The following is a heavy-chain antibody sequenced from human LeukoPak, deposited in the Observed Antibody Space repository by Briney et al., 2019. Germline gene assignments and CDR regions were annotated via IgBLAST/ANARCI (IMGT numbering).Heavy chain of an antibody. CDR2: IYYSGST. CDR1: GGSISSYY. J-gene: IGHJ6*02. Sequence: SETLFLTCNVSGGSISSYYWSWIRQPPGKGLEGIGYIYYSGSTNYNPSLKSRVTISVDTSKNQFSLKLSSVTAADTAVYYCARDSSPYYYGMDVWGQGTTVTVSS. V-gene: IGHV4-59*01. CDR3: ARDSSPYYYGMDV.